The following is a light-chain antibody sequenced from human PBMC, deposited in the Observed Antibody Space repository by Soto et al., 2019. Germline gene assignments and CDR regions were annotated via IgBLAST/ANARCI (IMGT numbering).Light chain of an antibody. CDR2: DIF. CDR1: QSVGSD. J-gene: IGKJ4*01. CDR3: QQYNSWPLT. V-gene: IGKV3D-15*01. Sequence: EIVMTQSPATLSVSPGERATLSCRASQSVGSDLAWYQQKPGQAPRLVIYDIFTKATGVPTRISGSGSGTEFPLTISRLQAEEFSIYYRQQYNSWPLTFGGGTKVEIK.